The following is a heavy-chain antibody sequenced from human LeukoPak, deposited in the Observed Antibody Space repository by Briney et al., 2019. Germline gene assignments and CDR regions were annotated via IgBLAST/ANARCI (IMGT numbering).Heavy chain of an antibody. D-gene: IGHD5-18*01. J-gene: IGHJ4*02. CDR2: MYFGGSS. CDR3: TRASRGYSYGFAEY. CDR1: GGSISSDY. Sequence: SETLSLTCTVSGGSISSDYWSWIRQPPGKGLEWIGYMYFGGSSNYNPSLKSRVTISVDTSKNQLSLNLNSVTAADTAVYYCTRASRGYSYGFAEYWGQGTLVTVSS. V-gene: IGHV4-59*01.